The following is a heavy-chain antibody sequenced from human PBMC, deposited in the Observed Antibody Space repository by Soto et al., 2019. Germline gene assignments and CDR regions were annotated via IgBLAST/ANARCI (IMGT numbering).Heavy chain of an antibody. CDR3: ASPGPGSGTLGPFQH. D-gene: IGHD3-10*01. CDR2: ISSSSSTI. V-gene: IGHV3-48*01. Sequence: GGSLRLSCAASGFTFSSYSMNWVRQAPGKGLEWVSYISSSSSTIYYADSVKGRFTISRDNAKNSLYLQMNSLRAEDTAVYYCASPGPGSGTLGPFQHWGQGTLVTVSS. CDR1: GFTFSSYS. J-gene: IGHJ1*01.